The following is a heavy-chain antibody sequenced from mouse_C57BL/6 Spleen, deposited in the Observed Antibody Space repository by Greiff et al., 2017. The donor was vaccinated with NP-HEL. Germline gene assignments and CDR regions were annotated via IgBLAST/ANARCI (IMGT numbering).Heavy chain of an antibody. D-gene: IGHD1-1*01. CDR3: ARVRYYGSSFAMDY. CDR1: GYTFTDYN. Sequence: EVQLQQSGPELVKPGASVKIPCKASGYTFTDYNMDWVKQSHGKSLEWIGDINPNNGGTIYNQKFKGKATLTVDKSSSTAYMELRSLTSEDTAVYYWARVRYYGSSFAMDYWGQGTSVTVSS. CDR2: INPNNGGT. V-gene: IGHV1-18*01. J-gene: IGHJ4*01.